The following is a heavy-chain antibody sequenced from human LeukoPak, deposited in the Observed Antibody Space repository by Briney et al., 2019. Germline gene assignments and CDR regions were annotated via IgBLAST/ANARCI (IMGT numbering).Heavy chain of an antibody. CDR1: GFTVSSNY. V-gene: IGHV3-66*01. J-gene: IGHJ4*02. CDR2: IYSGGST. CDR3: ANLYCLDYCYTVK. Sequence: GGSLRLSCAASGFTVSSNYMSWVRQAPGKGLEWVSVIYSGGSTYYADSVKGRFTISRDNSKNTLYLQMNSLRAEDTAVYFCANLYCLDYCYTVKWGQGTLVTVSS. D-gene: IGHD3/OR15-3a*01.